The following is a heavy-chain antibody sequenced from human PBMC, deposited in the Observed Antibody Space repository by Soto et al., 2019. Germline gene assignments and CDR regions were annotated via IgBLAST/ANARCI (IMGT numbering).Heavy chain of an antibody. Sequence: EVQLLESGGGLVQPGGSLRLSCAASGFTFNTYVRNWVRQAPGKGLEWVSTISYSADKTHYADSVKGRFTISRDNSRDTLFLQMNSLRADDAAVYYCARRARTATTNWGAFDVWGRGTMVTVSS. CDR3: ARRARTATTNWGAFDV. CDR1: GFTFNTYV. CDR2: ISYSADKT. D-gene: IGHD1-7*01. V-gene: IGHV3-23*01. J-gene: IGHJ3*01.